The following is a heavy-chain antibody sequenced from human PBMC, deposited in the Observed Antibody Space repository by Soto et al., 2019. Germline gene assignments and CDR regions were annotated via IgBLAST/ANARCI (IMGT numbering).Heavy chain of an antibody. V-gene: IGHV3-74*01. CDR1: GFTFSSNW. Sequence: EVQLVESGGDLVQPGGSLRLSCAASGFTFSSNWMHWVRQAPGRGLAWVSRIDSDGSSISYADSVKGRFTISRDNAKNTLYLQMNSLRADDSAVYYCARYGSAYHAVDYWGQGTLVTVSS. CDR2: IDSDGSSI. CDR3: ARYGSAYHAVDY. D-gene: IGHD6-19*01. J-gene: IGHJ4*02.